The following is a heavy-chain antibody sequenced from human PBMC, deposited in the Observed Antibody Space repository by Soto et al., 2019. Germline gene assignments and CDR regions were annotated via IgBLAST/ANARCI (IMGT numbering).Heavy chain of an antibody. V-gene: IGHV3-48*01. CDR2: INSGSTSV. D-gene: IGHD3-22*01. CDR3: GSSASPDAY. J-gene: IGHJ4*02. Sequence: EVQLVESGGGLVQPGGSLRLSCVASGFIFNSYSMNWVRQAPGKGLEWISYINSGSTSVFYADSVKGRFTISRDNAKNSLYLQMNSLRAEATAVYYCGSSASPDAYWGQGTLVTVSS. CDR1: GFIFNSYS.